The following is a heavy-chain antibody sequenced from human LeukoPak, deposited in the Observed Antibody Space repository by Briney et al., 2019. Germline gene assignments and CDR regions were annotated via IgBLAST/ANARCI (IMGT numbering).Heavy chain of an antibody. J-gene: IGHJ6*03. CDR3: ARGIVGATYYYYYYMDV. V-gene: IGHV1-69*05. CDR2: IIPIFGTA. CDR1: GGTFSSYA. D-gene: IGHD1-26*01. Sequence: GASVKVSCKASGGTFSSYAISWVRQAPGQGLEWMGGIIPIFGTANYAQKFQGRVTITTDESPSTAYMELSSLRSEDTAVYYCARGIVGATYYYYYYMDVWGKGTTVTVSS.